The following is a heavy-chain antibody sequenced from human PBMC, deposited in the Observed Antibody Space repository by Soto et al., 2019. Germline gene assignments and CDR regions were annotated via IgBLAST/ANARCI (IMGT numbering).Heavy chain of an antibody. CDR1: GDSVSSNSAA. CDR2: TYYRSKWYN. Sequence: SQTLSLTCAISGDSVSSNSAAWNWIRQSPSRGLEWLGRTYYRSKWYNDYAVSVKSRITINPDTSKNQFSLQLNSVTPEDTAVYYCARDQRQWLVQGLSFVAFDIWGQGTMVTVSS. J-gene: IGHJ3*02. V-gene: IGHV6-1*01. CDR3: ARDQRQWLVQGLSFVAFDI. D-gene: IGHD6-19*01.